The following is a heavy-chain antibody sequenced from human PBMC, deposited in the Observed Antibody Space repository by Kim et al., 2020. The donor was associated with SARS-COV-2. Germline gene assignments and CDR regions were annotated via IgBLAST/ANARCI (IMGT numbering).Heavy chain of an antibody. D-gene: IGHD6-19*01. CDR2: IYYSGST. CDR3: ARHSISGWYRWFDP. V-gene: IGHV4-39*01. J-gene: IGHJ5*02. CDR1: GDSISSSSYF. Sequence: SETLSLTCTVSGDSISSSSYFWGWIRQPPGKVLEWIGSIYYSGSTYYNPSLKSRVTISVDTSKNKFSLRLRSVTAADTAVYYCARHSISGWYRWFDPWGQGTLVTVSS.